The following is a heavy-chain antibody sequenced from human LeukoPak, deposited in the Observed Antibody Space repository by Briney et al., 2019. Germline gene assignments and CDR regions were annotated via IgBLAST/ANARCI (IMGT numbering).Heavy chain of an antibody. Sequence: GGSLRLSCAASGFTFSNYWMSWVRQAPGKGLEWVANIRQDGSDKFYVDSVRGRFTVSRDNAKSSLFLQMNNLGAEESAVYYCARGGLTGYYSYFYMDVWGKGTTVIISS. CDR2: IRQDGSDK. J-gene: IGHJ6*03. CDR3: ARGGLTGYYSYFYMDV. V-gene: IGHV3-7*04. CDR1: GFTFSNYW. D-gene: IGHD3/OR15-3a*01.